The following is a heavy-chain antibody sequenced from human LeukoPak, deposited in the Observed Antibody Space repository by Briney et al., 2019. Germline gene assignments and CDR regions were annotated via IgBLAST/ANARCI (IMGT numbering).Heavy chain of an antibody. CDR3: AKGHGWEASYYYYYMDV. V-gene: IGHV4-61*02. Sequence: SQTLSLTCTVSGDSISSGSYYWSWIRQPAGEGLEWIGRIYSSGRTHYSPSLKSRVAISVDTSKNRFSLRLSSVTAADTAVYYCAKGHGWEASYYYYYMDVWGKGTTVTISS. J-gene: IGHJ6*03. CDR2: IYSSGRT. CDR1: GDSISSGSYY. D-gene: IGHD1-26*01.